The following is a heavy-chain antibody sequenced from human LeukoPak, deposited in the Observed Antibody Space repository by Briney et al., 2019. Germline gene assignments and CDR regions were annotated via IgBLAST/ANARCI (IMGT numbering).Heavy chain of an antibody. Sequence: GRSLRLSCAASGFTFSSYGMHWVRQAPGKGLEWVAVIWYDGSNKYYADSVKGRFTISRDNSKNTLYLQMNSLRAEDTAAYYCAREDADYTFSFDFWGQGTLVTVSS. D-gene: IGHD4-17*01. CDR2: IWYDGSNK. CDR3: AREDADYTFSFDF. V-gene: IGHV3-33*01. J-gene: IGHJ4*02. CDR1: GFTFSSYG.